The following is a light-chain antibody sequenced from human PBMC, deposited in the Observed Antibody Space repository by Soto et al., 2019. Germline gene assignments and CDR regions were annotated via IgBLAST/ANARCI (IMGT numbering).Light chain of an antibody. CDR1: QSVSSN. V-gene: IGKV3-15*01. Sequence: EIVMTQSPATLSVSPGERATLSCRASQSVSSNLAWYQQKPGQAPRLLMYGASTRATGIRDRFSGSGSGTEFTITISSLQYEDFAVYYCQQHNNWPPWTCGQGTKVEIK. J-gene: IGKJ1*01. CDR2: GAS. CDR3: QQHNNWPPWT.